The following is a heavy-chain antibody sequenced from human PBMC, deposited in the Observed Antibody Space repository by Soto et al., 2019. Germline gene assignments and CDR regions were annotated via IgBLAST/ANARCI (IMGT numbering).Heavy chain of an antibody. Sequence: GGSLRLSCSASGFTFSSYAMSWVRQAPGKGLEWVSAISGSGGSTYYADSVKGRFTISRDNSKNTLYLQMNSLRAEDTAVYYCAKDQRRVGATTYDYWGQGTPVTVSS. J-gene: IGHJ4*02. D-gene: IGHD1-26*01. CDR2: ISGSGGST. V-gene: IGHV3-23*01. CDR1: GFTFSSYA. CDR3: AKDQRRVGATTYDY.